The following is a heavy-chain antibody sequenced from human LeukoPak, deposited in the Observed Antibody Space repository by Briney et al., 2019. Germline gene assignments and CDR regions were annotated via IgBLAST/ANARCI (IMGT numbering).Heavy chain of an antibody. CDR3: ARGPRDTSAIRAYYYYYMDV. CDR1: GYTFTSYG. D-gene: IGHD2-2*01. CDR2: ISAYNGNT. Sequence: GASVKVSCKVSGYTFTSYGISWVRQAPGQGLEWMGWISAYNGNTNYAQKLQGRVTMTTDTSTSTAYMELRSLRSDDTAVYYCARGPRDTSAIRAYYYYYMDVWGKGTTVTVSS. V-gene: IGHV1-18*01. J-gene: IGHJ6*03.